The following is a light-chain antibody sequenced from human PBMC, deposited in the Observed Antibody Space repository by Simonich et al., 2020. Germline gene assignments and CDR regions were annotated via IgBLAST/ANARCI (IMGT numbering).Light chain of an antibody. J-gene: IGKJ5*01. CDR1: QSVLYSSNNKNY. CDR3: QQYYSTPIT. V-gene: IGKV4-1*01. Sequence: DIVMTQSPDSLAVSLGERATIKCKSSQSVLYSSNNKNYLAWYQQKPGQPPKLLIYWASTRTSGVPNRFSGSGSGTDLTLTISSLQAEDVAVYYCQQYYSTPITFGQGTRLEIK. CDR2: WAS.